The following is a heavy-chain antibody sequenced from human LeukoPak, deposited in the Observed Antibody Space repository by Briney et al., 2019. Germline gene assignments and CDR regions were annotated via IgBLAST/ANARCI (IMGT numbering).Heavy chain of an antibody. CDR2: INQDGSEI. J-gene: IGHJ4*02. Sequence: GGSLRLSCAASGFTFSYYWMSWVRQAPGKGLEWVANINQDGSEIYYVDSVKGRFTISRDNAKNSLYLQMNSLRAEDTAVYYCNVGVPATMRDFDYWGQGALVTVSS. CDR3: NVGVPATMRDFDY. D-gene: IGHD2-2*01. V-gene: IGHV3-7*02. CDR1: GFTFSYYW.